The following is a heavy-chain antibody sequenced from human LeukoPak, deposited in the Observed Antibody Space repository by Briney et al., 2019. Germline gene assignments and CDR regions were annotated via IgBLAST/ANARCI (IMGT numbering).Heavy chain of an antibody. CDR2: IKQDGSEK. Sequence: GGSLRLSCAASGFTFSSYWMSWVRQAPGKGLEWVANIKQDGSEKYYVDSLKGRFTISRDNAKNSLYLQMNSLRAEDTAVYYCARVIVVVVAAIGYFDYWGQGTLVTVSS. J-gene: IGHJ4*02. V-gene: IGHV3-7*03. CDR1: GFTFSSYW. D-gene: IGHD2-15*01. CDR3: ARVIVVVVAAIGYFDY.